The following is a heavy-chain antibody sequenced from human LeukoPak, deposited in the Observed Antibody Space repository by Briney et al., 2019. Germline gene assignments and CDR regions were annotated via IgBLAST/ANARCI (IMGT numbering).Heavy chain of an antibody. CDR1: GYTFTGYY. J-gene: IGHJ4*02. D-gene: IGHD3-10*01. CDR3: ANPYGSGSSPSDY. V-gene: IGHV1-2*02. Sequence: ASVKVSCKASGYTFTGYYMHWVRQAPGQGLEWMGWINPNSGGTNYAQKFQGRVTMTRDTSISTAYMELSRLRSDDTAVYYCANPYGSGSSPSDYWGQGTLVTVSS. CDR2: INPNSGGT.